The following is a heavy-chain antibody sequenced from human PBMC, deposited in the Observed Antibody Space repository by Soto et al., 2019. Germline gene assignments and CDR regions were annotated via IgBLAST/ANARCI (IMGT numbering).Heavy chain of an antibody. CDR1: GYTFTSYG. V-gene: IGHV1-46*01. CDR3: VRAKNTLLWFGELSSDFDY. CDR2: INPSDGST. D-gene: IGHD3-10*01. J-gene: IGHJ4*02. Sequence: ASVKVSCKASGYTFTSYGISWVRQAPGQGLEWMGMINPSDGSTRYSQKFQGRVTMTRDTSASTAYMELSSLRSEDTAVYYCVRAKNTLLWFGELSSDFDYWGQGTLVTVSS.